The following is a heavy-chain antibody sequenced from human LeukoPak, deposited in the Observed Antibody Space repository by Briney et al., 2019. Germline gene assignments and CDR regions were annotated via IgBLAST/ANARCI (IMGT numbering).Heavy chain of an antibody. V-gene: IGHV4-59*01. CDR2: IYYSGST. D-gene: IGHD5/OR15-5a*01. CDR1: GGSISSYY. Sequence: SETLSLTCTVSGGSISSYYWSWIRQPPGKGLEWIGYIYYSGSTNYNPSLKSRVTISVDTSKNQFSLKLSSVTAADTAVYYCARVYDPDYWGQGTLVTVSS. J-gene: IGHJ4*02. CDR3: ARVYDPDY.